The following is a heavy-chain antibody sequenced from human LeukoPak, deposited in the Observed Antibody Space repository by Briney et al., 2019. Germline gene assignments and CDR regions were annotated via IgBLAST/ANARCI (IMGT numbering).Heavy chain of an antibody. J-gene: IGHJ4*02. Sequence: GGSLRLSCAASGFTFSDYYMSWIRQAPGKGLEWVSYISSSSSYIYYADSVKGRFTISRDNAKNSLYLQMNSLRAEDTAVYYCARDLILERPPTDYWGQGTLVTVSS. D-gene: IGHD1-1*01. CDR3: ARDLILERPPTDY. CDR2: ISSSSSYI. CDR1: GFTFSDYY. V-gene: IGHV3-11*06.